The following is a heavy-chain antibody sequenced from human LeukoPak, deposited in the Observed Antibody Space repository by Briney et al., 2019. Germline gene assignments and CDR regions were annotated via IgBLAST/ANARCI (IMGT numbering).Heavy chain of an antibody. D-gene: IGHD3-9*01. CDR3: AKDVVGDILTGSGAFDI. CDR2: ISGDGGST. J-gene: IGHJ3*02. Sequence: GGSLRLSCAASGFTFDDYAMHWVRQAPGKGLEWVSLISGDGGSTYYADSVKGRFTISRDNSKNSLYLQMNSLRTEDTALYYCAKDVVGDILTGSGAFDIWGQGTMVTVSS. CDR1: GFTFDDYA. V-gene: IGHV3-43*02.